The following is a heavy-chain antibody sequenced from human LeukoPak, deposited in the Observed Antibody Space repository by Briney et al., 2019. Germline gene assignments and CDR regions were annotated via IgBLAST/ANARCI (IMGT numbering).Heavy chain of an antibody. CDR3: AKDVVRGVISNWFDP. Sequence: GGSLRLSCAASGFTFSSYGMHWVRQALGKGLEWVAVISYDGSNKYYADSVKGRFTISRDNSKNTLYLQMNSLRAEDTAVYYCAKDVVRGVISNWFDPWGQGTLVTVSS. J-gene: IGHJ5*02. D-gene: IGHD3-10*01. V-gene: IGHV3-30*18. CDR2: ISYDGSNK. CDR1: GFTFSSYG.